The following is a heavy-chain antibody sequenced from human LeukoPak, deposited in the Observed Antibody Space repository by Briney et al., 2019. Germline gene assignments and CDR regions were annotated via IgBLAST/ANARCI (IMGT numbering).Heavy chain of an antibody. D-gene: IGHD6-13*01. J-gene: IGHJ5*02. V-gene: IGHV1-24*01. CDR2: FDPEDGET. CDR1: GYTLTELS. Sequence: ASVKVSCKVSGYTLTELSMHWVRQAPVKGLEWMGGFDPEDGETIYAQKFQGRVTMTEDTSTDTAYMELSSLRSDDTAVYYCARVSRPGIAATYNWFDPWGQGTLVTVSS. CDR3: ARVSRPGIAATYNWFDP.